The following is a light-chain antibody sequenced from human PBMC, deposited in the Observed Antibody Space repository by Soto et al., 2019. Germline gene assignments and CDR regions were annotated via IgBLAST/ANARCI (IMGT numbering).Light chain of an antibody. CDR3: ETWDSNTLV. V-gene: IGLV4-60*02. Sequence: QPVLTQSSSASASLGSSVKLTCTLSSGHSSYIIAWHHQQPGKAPRYLMKLEGSGSDNKGSGVPDRFSGSSSGADRYLTISNHQFEDEANYYCETWDSNTLVFGGGTKLTVL. J-gene: IGLJ2*01. CDR1: SGHSSYI. CDR2: LEGSGSD.